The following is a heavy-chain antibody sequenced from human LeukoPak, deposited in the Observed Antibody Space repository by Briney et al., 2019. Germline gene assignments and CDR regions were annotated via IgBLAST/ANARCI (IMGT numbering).Heavy chain of an antibody. D-gene: IGHD3-10*01. CDR3: VKRGLGGWGAFDF. Sequence: PGGSLRLSCAASGFIFSSCAMSWVREAPGKGLEWVSTISGGGDGTYYAESVKGRFTITRDNSKNTLYLQMNSLRADDTAVYYCVKRGLGGWGAFDFSGQGTMVTVAS. J-gene: IGHJ3*01. V-gene: IGHV3-23*01. CDR1: GFIFSSCA. CDR2: ISGGGDGT.